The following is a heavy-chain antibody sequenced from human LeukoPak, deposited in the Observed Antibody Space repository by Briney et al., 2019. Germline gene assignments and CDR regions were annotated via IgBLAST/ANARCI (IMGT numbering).Heavy chain of an antibody. D-gene: IGHD6-13*01. V-gene: IGHV1-18*01. CDR3: ASAGYSSSWYRSDAFDI. Sequence: ASVKVSCKASGYTFTSYGISWVRQAPGQGLEWMGWISAYNGNTNYAQKLQGRVTMTTDTSTSTAYKELRSLRSDDTAVYYCASAGYSSSWYRSDAFDIWGQGTMVTVSS. J-gene: IGHJ3*02. CDR2: ISAYNGNT. CDR1: GYTFTSYG.